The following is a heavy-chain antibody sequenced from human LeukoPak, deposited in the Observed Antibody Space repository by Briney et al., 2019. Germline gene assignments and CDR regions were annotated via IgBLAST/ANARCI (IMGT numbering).Heavy chain of an antibody. CDR2: IIPIFGTA. J-gene: IGHJ4*02. Sequence: ASVKVSCKDSRGIFSSYAISWVRQAPGQGLEWMGGIIPIFGTANYAQKFQGRVTITTDESTSTAYMELSSLRSEDTAVYYCASSGYQKYYFDYWGQGTLVTVSS. D-gene: IGHD3-22*01. V-gene: IGHV1-69*05. CDR3: ASSGYQKYYFDY. CDR1: RGIFSSYA.